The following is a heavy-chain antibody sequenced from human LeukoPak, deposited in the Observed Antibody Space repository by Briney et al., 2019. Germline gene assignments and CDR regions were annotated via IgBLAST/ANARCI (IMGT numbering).Heavy chain of an antibody. CDR3: STEDKYCTGANCGVF. Sequence: GGSLRLSCAASGFTVSSNYMSWVRQAPGKGLEWVSVIYSGGSTYYADSVKGRFTISRDSSKNTLYLQMNSLRAEDTAVYYCSTEDKYCTGANCGVFWGQGTLVTVSS. J-gene: IGHJ4*02. CDR1: GFTVSSNY. V-gene: IGHV3-53*01. CDR2: IYSGGST. D-gene: IGHD2-8*02.